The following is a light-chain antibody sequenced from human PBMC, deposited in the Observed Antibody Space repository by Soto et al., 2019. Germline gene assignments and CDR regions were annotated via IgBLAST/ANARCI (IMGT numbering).Light chain of an antibody. V-gene: IGLV2-14*01. CDR2: DVS. J-gene: IGLJ1*01. CDR1: SSDVGANNY. CDR3: CSYAGSSYYV. Sequence: QSVLAQPASVSGSPGQPITISCTGTSSDVGANNYVSWHQHHPGKAPKLLIYDVSNRPSGVSSRFSGSKSGNTASLTISGLQAEDEADYYCCSYAGSSYYVFGSGTKVTVL.